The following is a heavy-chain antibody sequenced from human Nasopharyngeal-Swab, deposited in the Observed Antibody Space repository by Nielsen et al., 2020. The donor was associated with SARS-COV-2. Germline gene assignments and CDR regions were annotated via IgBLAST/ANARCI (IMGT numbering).Heavy chain of an antibody. Sequence: ASVKVSCKSSGYTFTDYYIHWVRQAPGQGPEWMGRISAASGGTNYAQIFRCRVTVTRDTSTSTTYMELTNLRSDDTATYYCARSCGTVVCPFDPWGQGTLVTVSS. CDR2: ISAASGGT. CDR1: GYTFTDYY. CDR3: ARSCGTVVCPFDP. V-gene: IGHV1-2*06. D-gene: IGHD2-21*01. J-gene: IGHJ5*02.